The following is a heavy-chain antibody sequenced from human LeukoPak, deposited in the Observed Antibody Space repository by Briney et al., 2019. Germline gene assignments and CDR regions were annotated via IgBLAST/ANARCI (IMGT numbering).Heavy chain of an antibody. V-gene: IGHV4-61*01. CDR2: IYYSGST. CDR1: GGSVSSGRYY. CDR3: ARVLATVTTGGMDV. D-gene: IGHD4-17*01. J-gene: IGHJ6*04. Sequence: KPSENPSLTCTVSGGSVSSGRYYWSVSPAPPREGPGGIGYIYYSGSTNYNPSLKSRVTISVDTSKNQFSLKLSSVTAADTAVYYCARVLATVTTGGMDVWGKGTTVTVSS.